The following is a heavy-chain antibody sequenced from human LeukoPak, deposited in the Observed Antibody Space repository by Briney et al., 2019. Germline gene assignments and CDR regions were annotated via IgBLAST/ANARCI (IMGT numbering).Heavy chain of an antibody. Sequence: PSETLSLTCTVSGGSISSYYWSWIRQPPGKGLEWIGYIYYSGSTNYNPSLKSRVTISVDTSKNQFSLKLSSVTAADTAVYYCAREYGIAVHAFDIWGQGTMVTVSS. CDR1: GGSISSYY. D-gene: IGHD6-19*01. V-gene: IGHV4-59*01. CDR3: AREYGIAVHAFDI. CDR2: IYYSGST. J-gene: IGHJ3*02.